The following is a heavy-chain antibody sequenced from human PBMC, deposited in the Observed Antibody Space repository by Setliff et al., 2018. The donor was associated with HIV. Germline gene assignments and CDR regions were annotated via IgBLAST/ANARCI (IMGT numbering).Heavy chain of an antibody. CDR3: ARAYNNWSDYNYYYSYFMGV. Sequence: GASVKVSCKASGYTFTSYAMHWVRQAPGQRLEWMGWINAGNGNTKYSQRFQGRVTITRDTSASTAYMELSSLRSEDTAVYYCARAYNNWSDYNYYYSYFMGVWGKGTAVTVS. D-gene: IGHD3-10*01. CDR2: INAGNGNT. CDR1: GYTFTSYA. V-gene: IGHV1-3*01. J-gene: IGHJ6*03.